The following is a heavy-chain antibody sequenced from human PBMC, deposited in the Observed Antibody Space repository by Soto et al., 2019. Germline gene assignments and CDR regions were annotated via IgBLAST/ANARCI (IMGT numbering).Heavy chain of an antibody. CDR1: GGTFSSYA. Sequence: QVQRVQSGAEVKKPGSSVQVSCKASGGTFSSYAISWVRQAPGQGLEWMGGIIPIFGTANYAQKFQGRVTITADESTSTAYMELSSLRSEDTAVYYCARGRYCSSTSCYTYNWFDPWGQGTLVTVSS. J-gene: IGHJ5*02. CDR3: ARGRYCSSTSCYTYNWFDP. D-gene: IGHD2-2*02. V-gene: IGHV1-69*01. CDR2: IIPIFGTA.